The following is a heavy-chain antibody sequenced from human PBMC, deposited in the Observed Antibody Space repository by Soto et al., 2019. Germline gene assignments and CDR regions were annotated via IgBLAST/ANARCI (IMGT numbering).Heavy chain of an antibody. J-gene: IGHJ3*02. CDR3: AGYGRRITMIGVAPDAFDI. D-gene: IGHD3-22*01. CDR1: GYTFTSYY. V-gene: IGHV1-46*01. Sequence: ASVKVSCKASGYTFTSYYMHWVRQAPGQGLEWMGIINPSGVSTSYAQKFQGRVTMTRDTSTSTVYMDLSSLRSEDTAVYYCAGYGRRITMIGVAPDAFDIWGQGTMVTVSS. CDR2: INPSGVST.